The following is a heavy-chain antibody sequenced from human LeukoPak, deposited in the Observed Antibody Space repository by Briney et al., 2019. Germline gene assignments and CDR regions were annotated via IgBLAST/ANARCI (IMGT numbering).Heavy chain of an antibody. D-gene: IGHD3-10*01. CDR2: MNPNSGNT. V-gene: IGHV1-8*02. CDR1: GGTFSSYA. J-gene: IGHJ6*03. CDR3: ARGRKVRGVMQTRYYYYYMDV. Sequence: ASVKVSCKASGGTFSSYAISWVRQAPGQGLEWMGWMNPNSGNTGYAQKFQGRVTMTRNTSISTAYMELSSLRSEDTAVYYCARGRKVRGVMQTRYYYYYMDVWGKGTTVTVSS.